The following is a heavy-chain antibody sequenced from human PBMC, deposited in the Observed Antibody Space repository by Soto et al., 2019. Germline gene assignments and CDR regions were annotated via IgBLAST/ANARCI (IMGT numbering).Heavy chain of an antibody. D-gene: IGHD3-22*01. CDR2: ISYDGSNK. J-gene: IGHJ6*02. V-gene: IGHV3-30-3*01. CDR1: GFTFSSYA. CDR3: ARDLLRSGYRLNSRYYYYGMDV. Sequence: HPGGSLRLSCAASGFTFSSYAMHWVRQAPGKGLEWVAVISYDGSNKYYADSVKGRFTISRDNSKNTLYLQMNSLRAEDTAVYYCARDLLRSGYRLNSRYYYYGMDVWGQGTTVTVSS.